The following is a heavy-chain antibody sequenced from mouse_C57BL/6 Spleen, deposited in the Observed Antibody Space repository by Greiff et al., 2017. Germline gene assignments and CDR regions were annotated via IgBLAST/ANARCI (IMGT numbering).Heavy chain of an antibody. D-gene: IGHD2-1*01. CDR1: GYTFTSYW. J-gene: IGHJ3*01. Sequence: QVQLQQPGAELVKPGASVKLSCKASGYTFTSYWMQWVKQRPGQGLEWIGEIDPSASYTNYNQKFKGKATLTVDTSSSTAYMQISSLTSEDSAVYYCARRGLYYGNSGAAYWGQGTLVTVSA. CDR3: ARRGLYYGNSGAAY. CDR2: IDPSASYT. V-gene: IGHV1-50*01.